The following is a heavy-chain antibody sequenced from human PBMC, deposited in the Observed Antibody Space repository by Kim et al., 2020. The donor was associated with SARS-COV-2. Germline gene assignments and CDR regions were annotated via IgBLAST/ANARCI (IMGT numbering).Heavy chain of an antibody. V-gene: IGHV3-7*01. Sequence: SEKYYVDSVKGRFTISRDNAKNSLYLQMNSLRAEDTAVYYCASTPPEDVWGQGTTVTVSS. CDR2: SEK. CDR3: ASTPPEDV. J-gene: IGHJ6*02.